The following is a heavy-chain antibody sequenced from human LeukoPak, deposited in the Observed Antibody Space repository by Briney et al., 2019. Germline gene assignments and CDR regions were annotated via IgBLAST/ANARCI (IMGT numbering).Heavy chain of an antibody. CDR3: AADIVGATGYYFDY. CDR2: IVGGSGNT. CDR1: GFTFNSSA. D-gene: IGHD1-26*01. Sequence: SSVKVSCKASGFTFNSSAVQWVRQARAQRLEWIGWIVGGSGNTNYAQKFQERFTITRDISTSTAYMELSSLRSEDTAVDYCAADIVGATGYYFDYWGQGTLVTVSS. J-gene: IGHJ4*02. V-gene: IGHV1-58*01.